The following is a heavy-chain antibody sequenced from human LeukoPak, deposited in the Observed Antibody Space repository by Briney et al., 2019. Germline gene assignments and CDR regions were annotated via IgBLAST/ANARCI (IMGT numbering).Heavy chain of an antibody. V-gene: IGHV3-23*01. Sequence: GGSLRLSCVVSGFTFSSYAMSWVRQAPGKGLEWVSGISGSGGSTYYADSVKGRFTISRDNTKNTLYLQMNSLRAEDTAVYYCAKDDDSSGFSFDYWGQGTLVTVSS. D-gene: IGHD3-22*01. CDR3: AKDDDSSGFSFDY. J-gene: IGHJ4*02. CDR2: ISGSGGST. CDR1: GFTFSSYA.